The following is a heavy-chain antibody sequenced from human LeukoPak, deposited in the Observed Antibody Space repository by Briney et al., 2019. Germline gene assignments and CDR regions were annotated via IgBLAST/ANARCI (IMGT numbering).Heavy chain of an antibody. CDR2: ISAYNGNT. CDR3: ARGEEVWFGEYRYYYYGMDV. D-gene: IGHD3-10*01. J-gene: IGHJ6*02. V-gene: IGHV1-18*01. CDR1: GYTFTSYG. Sequence: ASAKVSCKASGYTFTSYGISGVRQAPGQGLEGRGGISAYNGNTNYAQKLQGRVTMTTDTSTSTANMELRSLRSDDTAVYYCARGEEVWFGEYRYYYYGMDVWGQGTTVTVSS.